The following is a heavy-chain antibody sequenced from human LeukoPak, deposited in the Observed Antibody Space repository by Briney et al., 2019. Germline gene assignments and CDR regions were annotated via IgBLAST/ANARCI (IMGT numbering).Heavy chain of an antibody. D-gene: IGHD2-15*01. Sequence: SGGSLRLSCAASGFTFSSYDMHWVRQAPGKGLEWVAVIWYDGSNKYYADSVKGRFTISRDNSKNTLYLQMNSLRAEDTAVYYCTKDGYCSGGSCVIDYWGQGTLVTVSS. J-gene: IGHJ4*02. CDR3: TKDGYCSGGSCVIDY. V-gene: IGHV3-33*06. CDR2: IWYDGSNK. CDR1: GFTFSSYD.